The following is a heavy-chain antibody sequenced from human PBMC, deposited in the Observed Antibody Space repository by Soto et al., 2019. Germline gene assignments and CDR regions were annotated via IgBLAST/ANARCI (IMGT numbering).Heavy chain of an antibody. V-gene: IGHV3-23*01. D-gene: IGHD2-2*01. CDR2: ISGSGGST. Sequence: PGGSLRLSCAASGFTFSSYAMSWVRQAPGKGLEWVSAISGSGGSTYYADSVKGRFTISRDNSKNTLYLQMNSLRAEDTAVYYCAKAVRHCSSTSCWPLLFDYWSQGTLVTVSS. CDR3: AKAVRHCSSTSCWPLLFDY. CDR1: GFTFSSYA. J-gene: IGHJ4*02.